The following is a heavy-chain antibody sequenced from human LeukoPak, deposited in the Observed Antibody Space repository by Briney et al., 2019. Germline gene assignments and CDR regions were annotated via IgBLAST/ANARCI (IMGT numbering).Heavy chain of an antibody. CDR1: GYTFTIHY. V-gene: IGHV1-46*01. CDR3: ARDVASHMGLANYFDY. CDR2: ISPSGGST. J-gene: IGHJ4*02. Sequence: ASVTVSCKASGYTFTIHYIHWVRQAPGQGLEWMGIISPSGGSTTYAQKFQGRVTMTRDTSTSTVYMDLSSLRSDDTAVYYCARDVASHMGLANYFDYWGQGALVIVSS. D-gene: IGHD2-2*01.